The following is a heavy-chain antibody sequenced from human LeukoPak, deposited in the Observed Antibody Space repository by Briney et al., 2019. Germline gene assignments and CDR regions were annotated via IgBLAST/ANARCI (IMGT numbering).Heavy chain of an antibody. CDR2: IYYSGST. Sequence: SETLSLTCTVSGGSISSYYWSWSRQPPGKGLEWIGNIYYSGSTNYSPSLKSRVTISVRTSKNQFSLRLSSVTATDTAVYYCARHVGSGTLGAFDIWGQGTMVTVSS. CDR3: ARHVGSGTLGAFDI. CDR1: GGSISSYY. D-gene: IGHD3-10*01. J-gene: IGHJ3*02. V-gene: IGHV4-59*08.